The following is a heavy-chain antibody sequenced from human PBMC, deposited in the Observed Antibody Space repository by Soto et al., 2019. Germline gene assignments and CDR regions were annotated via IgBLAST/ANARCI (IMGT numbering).Heavy chain of an antibody. D-gene: IGHD5-12*01. CDR3: ARDYSGYGGYNWFDP. Sequence: SETLSLTCTVSGGSISSYYWSWIRQPAGKGLEWIGRTYTSGSTNYNPSLKSRVTMSVDTSKNQFSLKLSSVTAADTAVYYCARDYSGYGGYNWFDPWGQGTLVTVSS. J-gene: IGHJ5*02. V-gene: IGHV4-4*07. CDR2: TYTSGST. CDR1: GGSISSYY.